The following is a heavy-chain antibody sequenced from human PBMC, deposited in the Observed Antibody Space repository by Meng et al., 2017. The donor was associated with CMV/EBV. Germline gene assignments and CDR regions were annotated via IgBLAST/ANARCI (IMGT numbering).Heavy chain of an antibody. J-gene: IGHJ5*02. D-gene: IGHD3-3*01. V-gene: IGHV4-61*01. CDR3: AREGSDSIFGVASHLNWFDP. CDR2: IHYSGST. Sequence: GSLRLSCTVSGGSVSSGSYYWSWIRQPPGKGLEWIGYIHYSGSTNYNPSLKSRVTISVDTSKNQFSLKLSSVTAADTAVYYCAREGSDSIFGVASHLNWFDPWGQGTLVTVSS. CDR1: GGSVSSGSYY.